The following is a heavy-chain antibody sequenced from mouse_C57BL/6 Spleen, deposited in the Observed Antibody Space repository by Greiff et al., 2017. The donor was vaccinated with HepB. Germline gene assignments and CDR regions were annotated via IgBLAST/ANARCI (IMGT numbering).Heavy chain of an antibody. D-gene: IGHD2-4*01. V-gene: IGHV5-17*01. Sequence: EVKLVESGGGLVKPGGSLKLSCAASGFTFSDYGMHWVRQAPEKGLEWVAYISSGSSTIYYADTVKGRFTISRDNAKNTLFLQMTSLRSEDTAMYYCASLYDYDRGFDYWGQGTTLTVSS. CDR3: ASLYDYDRGFDY. J-gene: IGHJ2*01. CDR1: GFTFSDYG. CDR2: ISSGSSTI.